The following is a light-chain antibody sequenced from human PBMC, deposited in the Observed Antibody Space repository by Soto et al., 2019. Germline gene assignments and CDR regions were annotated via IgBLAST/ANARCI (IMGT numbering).Light chain of an antibody. V-gene: IGLV1-47*01. CDR3: AAWDDSLSGVV. J-gene: IGLJ2*01. Sequence: QSVLTQPPSASGTPGQRVTISCSGSSSNIGSNYVFWYQHLPGTAPKLLIYRNNQRPSGVPDRFSGSKSGTSASRAISGLRSEDETDYDCAAWDDSLSGVVFGGGTKLTVL. CDR2: RNN. CDR1: SSNIGSNY.